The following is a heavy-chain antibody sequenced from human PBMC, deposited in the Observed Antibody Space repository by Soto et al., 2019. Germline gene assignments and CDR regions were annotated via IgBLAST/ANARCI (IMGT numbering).Heavy chain of an antibody. D-gene: IGHD5-18*01. CDR3: ARDRDSYGFHDY. J-gene: IGHJ4*02. V-gene: IGHV4-31*03. CDR1: GGSISGGGSY. CDR2: IHYSGTT. Sequence: QVQLQESGPGLVKPSQTLSLTCTVSGGSISGGGSYWSWIRQHPGKGLEWIGYIHYSGTTYYTPSLKSRITISIDTSKKEFSLKLTSVTAADTAVYYCARDRDSYGFHDYWGQGTLVTVSS.